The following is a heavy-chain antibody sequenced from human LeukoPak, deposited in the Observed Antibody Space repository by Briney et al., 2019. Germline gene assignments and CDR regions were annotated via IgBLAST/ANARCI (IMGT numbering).Heavy chain of an antibody. Sequence: PGGSLRLSCAASGFTFSSYSMNWVRQAPGKGLEWVSSISSSSSYIYYADSVKGRFTISRDNAKNSLYLQMNNLRAEDTAVYYCAREEGYTYGEGFDYWGQGTLVTVSS. J-gene: IGHJ4*02. D-gene: IGHD5-18*01. CDR2: ISSSSSYI. CDR1: GFTFSSYS. CDR3: AREEGYTYGEGFDY. V-gene: IGHV3-21*01.